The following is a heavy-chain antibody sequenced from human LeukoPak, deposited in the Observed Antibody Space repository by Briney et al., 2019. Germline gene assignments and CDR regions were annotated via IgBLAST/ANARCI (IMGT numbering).Heavy chain of an antibody. CDR2: TSGDGAST. CDR1: GFTFAIHA. CDR3: AKDSYVSGRPLHTFDV. J-gene: IGHJ3*01. Sequence: AGSLSLSSAAYGFTFAIHAMTRLPPAQGKGLKWVSGTSGDGASTHYAESVKGQFTISRDNSQNTLLLQMNSLRVEDTAIYYCAKDSYVSGRPLHTFDVWGQGTMVTVSS. D-gene: IGHD3-10*01. V-gene: IGHV3-23*01.